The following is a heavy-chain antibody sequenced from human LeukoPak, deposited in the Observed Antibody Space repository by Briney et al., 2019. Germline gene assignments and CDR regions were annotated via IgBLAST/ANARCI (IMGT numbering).Heavy chain of an antibody. CDR3: ARIRSWGDWFFDN. CDR1: GGPISGYY. CDR2: IYSSGST. Sequence: NPSETLSLTCTVSGGPISGYYWNWIRQSPGKGLEWIGYIYSSGSTNYNPSLKSRVTISPDTSKNQFSLRLSSVTAADTAVYYCARIRSWGDWFFDNWGQGTLVTVSS. J-gene: IGHJ4*02. D-gene: IGHD3-16*01. V-gene: IGHV4-59*01.